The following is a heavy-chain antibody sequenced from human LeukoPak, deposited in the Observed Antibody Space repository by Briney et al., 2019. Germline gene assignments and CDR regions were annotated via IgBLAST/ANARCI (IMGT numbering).Heavy chain of an antibody. CDR1: GGSISSGDYY. V-gene: IGHV4-30-4*01. J-gene: IGHJ5*02. CDR2: IYYSGST. Sequence: SETLSLTCTVSGGSISSGDYYWSWIRQPPGKGLEWIGYIYYSGSTYYNPSLKSRVTISVDTSKNQFSLKLSSVTAADTAVYYCARDLEVSWFDPWGQGTLVTVSS. CDR3: ARDLEVSWFDP.